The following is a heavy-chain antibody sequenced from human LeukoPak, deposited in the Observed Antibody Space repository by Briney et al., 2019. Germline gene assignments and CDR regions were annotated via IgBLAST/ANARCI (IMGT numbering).Heavy chain of an antibody. CDR3: VREGGPDTSGYDHNNWFDP. Sequence: ASVKVSCKASGYTFTDYHLHWVRQAPGQGFEWMGWINVKTGVATHAQTFQGRVTMTRDTSISSVYMELNRLTFDDSAVYYCVREGGPDTSGYDHNNWFDPWGQGTLVTVSS. D-gene: IGHD5-12*01. CDR1: GYTFTDYH. V-gene: IGHV1-2*02. CDR2: INVKTGVA. J-gene: IGHJ5*02.